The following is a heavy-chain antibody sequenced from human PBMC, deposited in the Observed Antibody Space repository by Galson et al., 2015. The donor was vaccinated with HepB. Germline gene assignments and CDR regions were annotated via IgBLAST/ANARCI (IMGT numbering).Heavy chain of an antibody. CDR3: AKRPYYASGGYYGSGRDAFDV. CDR1: GLTFITYA. CDR2: ISGSGGST. J-gene: IGHJ3*01. V-gene: IGHV3-23*01. Sequence: SLRLSCAASGLTFITYAMSWVRQAPGKGLEWVSGISGSGGSTYYADSVKGRFTISRDNSKNTLYLQMNSLRAEDTAVYYCAKRPYYASGGYYGSGRDAFDVWGQGTMVTVSS. D-gene: IGHD3-10*01.